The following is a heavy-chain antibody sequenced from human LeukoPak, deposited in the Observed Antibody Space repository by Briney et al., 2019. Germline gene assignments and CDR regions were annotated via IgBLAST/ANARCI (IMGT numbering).Heavy chain of an antibody. V-gene: IGHV1-8*02. J-gene: IGHJ4*02. CDR1: GYIFTSHY. D-gene: IGHD7-27*01. Sequence: PGASVKVSCKASGYIFTSHYMHWMRQATGQGLEWLGWMSPNSGDTGYAQKFQGRVTMTSDSSISTAYMELSSLRSEDTAIYYCVRTPPNWGFDYWGQGTLVTVSS. CDR3: VRTPPNWGFDY. CDR2: MSPNSGDT.